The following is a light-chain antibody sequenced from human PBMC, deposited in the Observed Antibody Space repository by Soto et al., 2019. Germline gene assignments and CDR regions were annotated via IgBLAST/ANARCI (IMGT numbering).Light chain of an antibody. Sequence: QSALTQPASGSGSPGQSITISCTGTSSDVGGYNYVSWYQQHPGKAPKLMIYDVSNRSSGVSNRFSGSKSGNTASLTISGLQAEDEADYYCSSYTSGSTLEVLFGGGTRQTVL. CDR2: DVS. CDR1: SSDVGGYNY. CDR3: SSYTSGSTLEVL. V-gene: IGLV2-14*01. J-gene: IGLJ2*01.